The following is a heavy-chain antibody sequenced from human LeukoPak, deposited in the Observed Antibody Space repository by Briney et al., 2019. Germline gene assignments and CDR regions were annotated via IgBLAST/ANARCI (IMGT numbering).Heavy chain of an antibody. CDR2: IKQDGSEK. D-gene: IGHD3-22*01. J-gene: IGHJ4*02. V-gene: IGHV3-7*01. Sequence: PGGSLRLSCEASGFTFSNYWMSWVRQAPGKGLEWVANIKQDGSEKYCVGSVKGRFTISRDNAKNSLYLQMNSLRAEDTAVYYCARDRYYDSSGYDYWGQGTLVTVSS. CDR1: GFTFSNYW. CDR3: ARDRYYDSSGYDY.